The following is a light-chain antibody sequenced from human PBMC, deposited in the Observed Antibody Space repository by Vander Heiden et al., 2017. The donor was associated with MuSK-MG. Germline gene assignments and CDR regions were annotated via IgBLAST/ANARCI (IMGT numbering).Light chain of an antibody. Sequence: DIQMTQSPSTLSASVGDRVTITCRASQRIIRWLAWYQQKPGKAPKLLIYDASSLESGVPSRFSDSGSGTEFTLTISSLQPDDFATYYCQQYNSYWTFGQGTKVXIK. J-gene: IGKJ1*01. V-gene: IGKV1-5*01. CDR3: QQYNSYWT. CDR2: DAS. CDR1: QRIIRW.